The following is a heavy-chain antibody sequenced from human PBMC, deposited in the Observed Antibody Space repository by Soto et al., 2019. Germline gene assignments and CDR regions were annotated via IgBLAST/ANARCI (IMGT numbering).Heavy chain of an antibody. V-gene: IGHV1-69*13. Sequence: PSVKDPYNASEGNISNLAISRMRQDPGQGLEWXXGIIPIFGTANYAQKFQGRVTITADESTSTAYMELSSLRSEDTAVYYCARDRNPDYDYVWGSYRVVAFDMWCQWTMVTVSS. J-gene: IGHJ3*02. D-gene: IGHD3-16*02. CDR2: IIPIFGTA. CDR1: EGNISNLA. CDR3: ARDRNPDYDYVWGSYRVVAFDM.